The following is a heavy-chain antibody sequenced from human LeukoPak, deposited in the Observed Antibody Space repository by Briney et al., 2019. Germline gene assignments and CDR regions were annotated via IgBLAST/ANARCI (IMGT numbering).Heavy chain of an antibody. CDR1: VYTFTIYA. J-gene: IGHJ6*04. CDR3: ARDVAYYGMDV. CDR2: INAGNGYT. V-gene: IGHV1-3*01. Sequence: ASVTVSCKGTVYTFTIYAMHWLRQATGQSPGRMGGINAGNGYTKCSQKFQGRVTITSDTSASTAYMGLSSLRSDDTAVCGCARDVAYYGMDVWDKGTTVTVSS.